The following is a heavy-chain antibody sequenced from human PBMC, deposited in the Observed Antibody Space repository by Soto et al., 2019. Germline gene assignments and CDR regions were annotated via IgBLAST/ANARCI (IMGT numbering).Heavy chain of an antibody. CDR2: ISGSGGST. Sequence: PGGSLRLSCAASGFTFSSYAMSWVRQAPGKGLEWVSAISGSGGSTYYADSVKGRFTISRDNSKNTLYLQMNSLRAEDTAVYYCAKAGGPKWIHYYYYGMDVWGQGTTVTVSS. V-gene: IGHV3-23*01. CDR1: GFTFSSYA. CDR3: AKAGGPKWIHYYYYGMDV. J-gene: IGHJ6*02. D-gene: IGHD1-1*01.